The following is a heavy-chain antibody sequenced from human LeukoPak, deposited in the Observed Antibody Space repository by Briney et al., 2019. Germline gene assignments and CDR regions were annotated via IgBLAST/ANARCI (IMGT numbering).Heavy chain of an antibody. J-gene: IGHJ4*02. Sequence: GGSLRLSCAASGFTFSSYWMSLVRQAPGKGLEWVANIKQDGSEKYYVDSVKGRFTISRDNAKNSLYLQMNSLRAEDTALYYCARGRGYDFRDYFDYWGQGTLVTVSS. D-gene: IGHD5-12*01. V-gene: IGHV3-7*01. CDR2: IKQDGSEK. CDR1: GFTFSSYW. CDR3: ARGRGYDFRDYFDY.